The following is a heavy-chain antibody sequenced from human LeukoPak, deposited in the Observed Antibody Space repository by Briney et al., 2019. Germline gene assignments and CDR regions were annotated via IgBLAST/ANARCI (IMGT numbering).Heavy chain of an antibody. D-gene: IGHD1-26*01. V-gene: IGHV1-2*02. CDR3: ATSSGTYSPFDY. CDR2: INPNSGGT. CDR1: GYTFTGYY. J-gene: IGHJ4*02. Sequence: ASVKVSCKASGYTFTGYYMHWVRQAPGQGLEWMGWINPNSGGTNYAQKFQGRVTMTRDTSISTAYMELSRLRSDGTAVYYCATSSGTYSPFDYWGQGTLVTVSS.